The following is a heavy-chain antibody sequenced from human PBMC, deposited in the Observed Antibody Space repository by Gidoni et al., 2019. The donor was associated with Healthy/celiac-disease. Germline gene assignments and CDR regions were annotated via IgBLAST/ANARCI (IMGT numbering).Heavy chain of an antibody. CDR1: GFTFGRYA. Sequence: EVQLVESGGGLVQPGGSLRLPCSASGFTFGRYAIHWVRQAPGKGLEYVSAISSNGGSTYYADSVKGRFTISRDNSKNTLYLQMSSLRAEDTAVYYCVKDYDILTGQTLDAFDIWGQGTMVTVSS. CDR3: VKDYDILTGQTLDAFDI. J-gene: IGHJ3*02. D-gene: IGHD3-9*01. V-gene: IGHV3-64D*06. CDR2: ISSNGGST.